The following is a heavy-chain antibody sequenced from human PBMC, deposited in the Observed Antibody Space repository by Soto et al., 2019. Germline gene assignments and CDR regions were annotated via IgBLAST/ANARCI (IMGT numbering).Heavy chain of an antibody. Sequence: ASVKVPCKASGGTFSSYSISWVRQAPGQGLELMGGIIPIFGKANYAQQFQGRVTITADESTSTAYMELSSLRSEDTAVYYCARVAVAACCYYGMKVWGQGTTVNVSS. CDR1: GGTFSSYS. J-gene: IGHJ6*02. CDR2: IIPIFGKA. V-gene: IGHV1-69*13. CDR3: ARVAVAACCYYGMKV. D-gene: IGHD6-25*01.